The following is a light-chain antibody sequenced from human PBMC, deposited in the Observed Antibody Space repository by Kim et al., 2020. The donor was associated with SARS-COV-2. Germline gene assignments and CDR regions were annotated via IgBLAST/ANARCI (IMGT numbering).Light chain of an antibody. Sequence: PGQSVTISCTGTSSDVGGYIYVSWYQHHPGTAPELMIYDVTKRPSGVPDRFSGSKSGNTASLTISGLQAEDEADYYCCSYAGSYWVFGGGTQLTVL. J-gene: IGLJ3*02. CDR1: SSDVGGYIY. CDR3: CSYAGSYWV. CDR2: DVT. V-gene: IGLV2-11*01.